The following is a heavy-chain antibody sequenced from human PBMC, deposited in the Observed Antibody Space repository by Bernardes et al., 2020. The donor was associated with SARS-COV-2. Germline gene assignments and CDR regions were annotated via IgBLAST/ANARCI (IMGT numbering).Heavy chain of an antibody. V-gene: IGHV5-51*01. CDR1: SYTGTTYW. J-gene: IGHJ6*02. Sequence: GESRKLSFKGSSYTGTTYWIGWVRPMPGKGLEWMGLIYPGDSDTKYSPSFQGRVTISADKSVNTAYLQWSSLKASDTAIYYCARRRYGDFGVDVWGQGTTVTVSS. D-gene: IGHD4-17*01. CDR3: ARRRYGDFGVDV. CDR2: IYPGDSDT.